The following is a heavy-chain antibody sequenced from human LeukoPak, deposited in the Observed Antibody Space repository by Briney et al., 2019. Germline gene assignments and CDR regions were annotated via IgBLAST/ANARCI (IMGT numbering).Heavy chain of an antibody. D-gene: IGHD4-11*01. CDR2: IWNSGST. Sequence: PSETLSLTCTVPGGSISRGNYYWSWSRQPAGKGLEWFGCIWNSGSTNYNPSLKIRVTISVDTSKNQFSLKLSSVTAADTAVYYCARSRVDYNPPDYYYYGMDVWGQGTTVTVSS. J-gene: IGHJ6*02. CDR3: ARSRVDYNPPDYYYYGMDV. V-gene: IGHV4-61*02. CDR1: GGSISRGNYY.